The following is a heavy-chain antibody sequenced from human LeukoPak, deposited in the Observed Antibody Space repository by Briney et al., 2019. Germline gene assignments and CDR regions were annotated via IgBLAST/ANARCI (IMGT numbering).Heavy chain of an antibody. CDR1: RFTFSSYW. CDR3: ARDYHGHFEY. D-gene: IGHD2-2*01. CDR2: IKQDGNEK. J-gene: IGHJ4*02. Sequence: PGGSLRLSCEASRFTFSSYWMSWVRQAPGKGLEWVANIKQDGNEKYYVDSVKGRFTISRDNAKNSLYLQMNSLRVEDTAVYYCARDYHGHFEYLGQGTLVTVSS. V-gene: IGHV3-7*05.